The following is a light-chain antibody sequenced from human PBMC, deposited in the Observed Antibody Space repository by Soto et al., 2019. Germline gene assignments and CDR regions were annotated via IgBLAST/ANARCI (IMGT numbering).Light chain of an antibody. V-gene: IGKV3-20*01. CDR3: QQYGGSPWT. J-gene: IGKJ1*01. CDR2: GAS. CDR1: QSLSSMY. Sequence: EIVLTQAPGTLSLSPGERATLSCRASQSLSSMYLAWYQQKPGQAPTLLIYGASRRATGIPERFGGSGSGTDFTLTIGRLEPEDFAVYYCQQYGGSPWTFGQGTKVEIK.